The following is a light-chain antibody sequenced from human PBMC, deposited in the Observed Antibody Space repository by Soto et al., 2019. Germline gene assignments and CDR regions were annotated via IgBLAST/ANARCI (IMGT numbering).Light chain of an antibody. J-gene: IGLJ2*01. CDR2: SNN. V-gene: IGLV1-44*01. Sequence: QSVLTQPPSASGTPGQRVTISCSGSRSNIGSNTVNWYQQLPGTAPKLLIYSNNQRPSGVPDRFSGSKSGTSASLAISGLQSEDEADYYCAAWDDSLNGQVVFGGGTQLTVL. CDR3: AAWDDSLNGQVV. CDR1: RSNIGSNT.